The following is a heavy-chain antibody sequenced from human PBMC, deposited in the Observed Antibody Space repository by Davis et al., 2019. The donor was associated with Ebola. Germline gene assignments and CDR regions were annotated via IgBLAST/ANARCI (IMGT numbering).Heavy chain of an antibody. Sequence: ASVKVSCKASGYTFTSYDINWVRQATGQGLEWMGWMNPNSGNTGYAQKFQGRVTMTRNTSISTAYMELSSLRSEDTAVYYCALATTAGSWPRKYYYYGMTSGAKGPRSPSL. J-gene: IGHJ6*02. D-gene: IGHD6-13*01. CDR3: ALATTAGSWPRKYYYYGMTS. V-gene: IGHV1-8*01. CDR1: GYTFTSYD. CDR2: MNPNSGNT.